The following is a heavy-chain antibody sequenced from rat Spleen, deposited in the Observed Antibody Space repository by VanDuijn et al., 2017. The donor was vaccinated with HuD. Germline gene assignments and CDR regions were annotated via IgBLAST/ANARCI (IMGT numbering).Heavy chain of an antibody. D-gene: IGHD1-10*01. J-gene: IGHJ3*01. CDR3: ATENNSHWFAY. CDR2: IIYDGSRT. Sequence: EVQLVESGGGLVQPGRSLKLSCAASGFTFSDYNMAWVRQAPKKGLEWVATIIYDGSRTYYRDSVKGRFTISRDNAKSTLYLQMDSLRSEDTATYYCATENNSHWFAYWGQGTLVTVSS. CDR1: GFTFSDYN. V-gene: IGHV5S10*01.